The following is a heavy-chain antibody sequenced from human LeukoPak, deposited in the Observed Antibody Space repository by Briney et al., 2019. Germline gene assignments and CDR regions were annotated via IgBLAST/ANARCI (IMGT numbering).Heavy chain of an antibody. D-gene: IGHD3-22*01. J-gene: IGHJ3*02. Sequence: GGSLRLSCAASGFTFSSYEMNWVRQAPGKGREWGSYISSSGSTIYYADSVKGRFTISRDNAKNSLYLQMNSLRAEDTAVYYCARYYYDSSGLEDAFDIWGQGTMVTVSS. V-gene: IGHV3-48*03. CDR2: ISSSGSTI. CDR1: GFTFSSYE. CDR3: ARYYYDSSGLEDAFDI.